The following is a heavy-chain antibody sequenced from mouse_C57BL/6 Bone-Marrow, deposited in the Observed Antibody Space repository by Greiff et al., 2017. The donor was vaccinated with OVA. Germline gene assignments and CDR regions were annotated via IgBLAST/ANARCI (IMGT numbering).Heavy chain of an antibody. CDR3: ARSLLRYCYAMDY. CDR1: GYTFTSYW. Sequence: VQLQQPGAELVKPGASVKLSCKASGYTFTSYWMQWVKQRPGQGLEWIGEIDPSDSYTNYNQKFKGKATLTVDTSSSTAYMQLSRLTSEDSAVYYCARSLLRYCYAMDYWGQGTSVTVSS. V-gene: IGHV1-50*01. CDR2: IDPSDSYT. J-gene: IGHJ4*01. D-gene: IGHD1-1*01.